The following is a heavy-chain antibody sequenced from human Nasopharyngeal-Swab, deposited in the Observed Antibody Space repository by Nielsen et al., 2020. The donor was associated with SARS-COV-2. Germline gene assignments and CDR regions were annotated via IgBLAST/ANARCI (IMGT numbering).Heavy chain of an antibody. CDR1: GYTFTSYG. CDR3: ATGVPAAMEGYYYGMDV. D-gene: IGHD2-2*01. J-gene: IGHJ6*02. Sequence: ASVKVSCKASGYTFTSYGINWVRQATGQGLEWMGWMNPNSGNTGYAQKFQGRVTMTEDTSTDTAYMELSSLRSEDTAVYYCATGVPAAMEGYYYGMDVWGQGTTVTVSS. CDR2: MNPNSGNT. V-gene: IGHV1-8*02.